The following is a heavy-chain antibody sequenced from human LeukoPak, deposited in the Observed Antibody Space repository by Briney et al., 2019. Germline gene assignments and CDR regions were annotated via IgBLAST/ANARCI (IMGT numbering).Heavy chain of an antibody. CDR3: AKAMRLTTMTTGDNTDY. CDR2: ISGSGGST. J-gene: IGHJ4*02. Sequence: GGSLRLSCAASGFTFSSYAMSWVRQAPGKGLEWVSGISGSGGSTNYADSVKGRFTISRDNSKNTLYLQMNSLRAEGTAEYFCAKAMRLTTMTTGDNTDYWGQGTLVTVSS. V-gene: IGHV3-23*01. CDR1: GFTFSSYA. D-gene: IGHD4-17*01.